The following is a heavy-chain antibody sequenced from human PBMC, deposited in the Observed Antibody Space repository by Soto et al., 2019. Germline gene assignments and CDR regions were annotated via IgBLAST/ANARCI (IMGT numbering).Heavy chain of an antibody. CDR1: GFTFSTTG. J-gene: IGHJ5*02. CDR3: AKDLYGAGWYNYFDP. V-gene: IGHV3-30*18. CDR2: ISHDGGEK. Sequence: QVHLVESGGGVVQPGRSLSLSCAASGFTFSTTGMHWVRQAPGKGLEWVAMISHDGGEKFYTDSVKGRFTISRDTSKNTLYLQMDSLRPEDTAIYHCAKDLYGAGWYNYFDPWGQGTLVTVSS. D-gene: IGHD6-19*01.